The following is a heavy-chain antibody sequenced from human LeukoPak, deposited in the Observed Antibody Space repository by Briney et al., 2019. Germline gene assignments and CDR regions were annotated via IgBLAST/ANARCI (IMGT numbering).Heavy chain of an antibody. CDR1: GFTFSSYG. Sequence: GGSLRLSCAASGFTFSSYGMHWVRQAPGKGLEWVAFIRYDGSNKYYADSVKGRFTISRDNSKNTLYLQMNSLRAEDTAVYYCEKGDSSGWYVPGYFQHWGQGTIVTVPS. CDR3: EKGDSSGWYVPGYFQH. V-gene: IGHV3-30*02. J-gene: IGHJ1*01. D-gene: IGHD6-19*01. CDR2: IRYDGSNK.